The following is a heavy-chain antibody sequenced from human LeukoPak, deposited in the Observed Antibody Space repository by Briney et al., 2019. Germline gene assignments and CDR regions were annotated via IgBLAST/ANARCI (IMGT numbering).Heavy chain of an antibody. Sequence: ASVKVSCKASGYTFTSYGISWVRQAPGQGLEWMGWINPNSGGTNYAQKFQGRVTMTRDTSISTAYMELSRLRSDDTAVYYCARDSLPYDILTGSWFDPWGQGTLVTVSS. CDR3: ARDSLPYDILTGSWFDP. J-gene: IGHJ5*02. V-gene: IGHV1-2*02. CDR2: INPNSGGT. D-gene: IGHD3-9*01. CDR1: GYTFTSYG.